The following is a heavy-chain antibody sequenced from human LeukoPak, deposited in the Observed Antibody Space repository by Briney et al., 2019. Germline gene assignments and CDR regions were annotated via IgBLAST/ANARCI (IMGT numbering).Heavy chain of an antibody. CDR3: GRRRIDCSDTGCYVDY. V-gene: IGHV1-2*02. CDR2: MNPNRGDT. Sequence: ASVKVSCKASGYTFTGYYIHWMRQAPGQGLEGMGWMNPNRGDTSYAQKFQGRVTMTRDTPINTAYMELSGLTSDDTAVYYCGRRRIDCSDTGCYVDYWGQGTLVTVSS. J-gene: IGHJ4*02. D-gene: IGHD2-15*01. CDR1: GYTFTGYY.